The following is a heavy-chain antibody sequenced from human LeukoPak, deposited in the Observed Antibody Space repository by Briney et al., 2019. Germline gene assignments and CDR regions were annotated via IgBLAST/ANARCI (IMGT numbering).Heavy chain of an antibody. V-gene: IGHV3-7*03. CDR2: INADGSET. J-gene: IGHJ4*02. CDR3: ARSGGAPSH. Sequence: GGSLRLSCAASGFTFSAIPMTWVRQAPGKGLQWVANINADGSETHYVDSVKGRFTISRDNAKNSLFLQMDSLRAEDTAIYYCARSGGAPSHWGQGTLVTVSS. D-gene: IGHD3-16*01. CDR1: GFTFSAIP.